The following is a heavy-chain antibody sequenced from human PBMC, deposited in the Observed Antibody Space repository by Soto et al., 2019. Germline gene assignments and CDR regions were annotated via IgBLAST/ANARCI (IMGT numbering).Heavy chain of an antibody. CDR1: GGSISSDAYY. J-gene: IGHJ6*04. V-gene: IGHV4-31*03. D-gene: IGHD3-16*01. CDR2: VDYRGNT. Sequence: PSETLSLTCTVSGGSISSDAYYWNWIRQRPGKGLEWVGNVDYRGNTNYNPSLRSRIIMCMDMSEKEFSLKLTSVTAADTAVYYCARGWDYYGMDGWGKGTTVTVSS. CDR3: ARGWDYYGMDG.